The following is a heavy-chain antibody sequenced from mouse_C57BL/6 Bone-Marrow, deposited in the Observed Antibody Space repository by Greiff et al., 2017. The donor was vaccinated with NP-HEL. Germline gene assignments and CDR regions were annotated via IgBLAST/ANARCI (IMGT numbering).Heavy chain of an antibody. V-gene: IGHV5-17*01. CDR3: ARGLRADD. CDR1: GFTFSDYG. Sequence: EVKLVESGGGLVKPGGSLKLSCAASGFTFSDYGMHWVRQAPEKGLEWVAYISSGSSTIYYADTVKGRFTISRDNAKNTLFLQMTSLGSEDTALYYCARGLRADDWGQGTTLTVSS. CDR2: ISSGSSTI. D-gene: IGHD1-1*01. J-gene: IGHJ2*01.